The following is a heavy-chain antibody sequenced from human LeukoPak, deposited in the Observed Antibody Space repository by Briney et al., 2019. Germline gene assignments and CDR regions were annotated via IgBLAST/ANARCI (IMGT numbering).Heavy chain of an antibody. V-gene: IGHV1-46*01. J-gene: IGHJ4*02. CDR1: GYTFTSYF. D-gene: IGHD3-22*01. CDR2: INPSGGST. CDR3: AREGGYDSSGYYYSY. Sequence: GASVKVSCKASGYTFTSYFMHWVRQAPGQGLEWMGIINPSGGSTSYAQKFQGRVTITADESTSTAYMELSSLRSEDTAVYYCAREGGYDSSGYYYSYWGQGTLVTVSS.